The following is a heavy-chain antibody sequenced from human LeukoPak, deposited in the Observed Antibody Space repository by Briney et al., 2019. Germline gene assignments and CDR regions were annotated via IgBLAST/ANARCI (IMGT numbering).Heavy chain of an antibody. CDR3: ARKIYGSSWIDY. Sequence: PSETLSLTCTVSGGSISSDHWNWIRQPPGKGLEWIGCIYYSGSTNYNPSLKSRVTISVDTSKNRFSLKLSSVTAADTAVYYCARKIYGSSWIDYWGQGTLVTVSS. V-gene: IGHV4-59*01. CDR1: GGSISSDH. CDR2: IYYSGST. D-gene: IGHD6-13*01. J-gene: IGHJ4*02.